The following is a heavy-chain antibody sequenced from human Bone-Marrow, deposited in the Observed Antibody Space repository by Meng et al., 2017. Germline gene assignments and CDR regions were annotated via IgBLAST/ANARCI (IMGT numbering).Heavy chain of an antibody. CDR2: ISSSSSYI. CDR1: GFTFSSYG. V-gene: IGHV3-21*01. Sequence: VRVGVSGGGLCLRGRAQRLCCAASGFTFSSYGMNWVRQAPGKGLGWVSSISSSSSYIYYADSVKGRFTISRDNSNNLLCLQMNSLRAGDTAVYYCARLGRRGYDDYWGQGTLVTVSS. J-gene: IGHJ4*02. D-gene: IGHD5-12*01. CDR3: ARLGRRGYDDY.